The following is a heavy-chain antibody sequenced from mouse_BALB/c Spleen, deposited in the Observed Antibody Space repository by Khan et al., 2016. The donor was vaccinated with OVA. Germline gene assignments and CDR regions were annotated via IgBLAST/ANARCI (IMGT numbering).Heavy chain of an antibody. CDR3: TRRNWDVAWLVY. CDR1: GYTFTSYW. Sequence: EVQLQESGTVLARPGASVKMSCKASGYTFTSYWMHWVKQRPGQGLEWIGDIYPGNTDTNYTQKFKGKAKLTAVTSTSTAYMELSSLTNEDSAVYYCTRRNWDVAWLVYWGQGTLVTVSA. CDR2: IYPGNTDT. D-gene: IGHD4-1*01. V-gene: IGHV1-5*01. J-gene: IGHJ3*01.